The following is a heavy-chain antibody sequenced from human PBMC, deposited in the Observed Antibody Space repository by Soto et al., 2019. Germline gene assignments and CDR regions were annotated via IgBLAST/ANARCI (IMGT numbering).Heavy chain of an antibody. CDR2: IYYSGST. CDR3: ARDTMVRGVIISGYYYYGMDV. CDR1: GGSISSGGYY. D-gene: IGHD3-10*01. Sequence: SETLSLTCTVSGGSISSGGYYWSWIRQHPGKGLEWIGYIYYSGSTYYNPSLKSRVTISVDTSKNQFSLKLSSVTAADTAVYYCARDTMVRGVIISGYYYYGMDVWGQGTTVTAP. V-gene: IGHV4-31*03. J-gene: IGHJ6*02.